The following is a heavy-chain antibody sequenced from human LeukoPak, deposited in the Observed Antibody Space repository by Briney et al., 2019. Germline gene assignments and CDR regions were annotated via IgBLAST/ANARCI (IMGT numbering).Heavy chain of an antibody. D-gene: IGHD3-10*01. J-gene: IGHJ4*02. V-gene: IGHV3-23*01. CDR1: GFTFSSHV. Sequence: GGSLRLSCAASGFTFSSHVMSWVRQAPGKGLEWVSTISSGGGSTYYADSVKGRFSISRDNSKNTLYLQMNSLRAEDTAVYYCAKREYYYGSGSSYYFDSWGQGTLVTVSS. CDR3: AKREYYYGSGSSYYFDS. CDR2: ISSGGGST.